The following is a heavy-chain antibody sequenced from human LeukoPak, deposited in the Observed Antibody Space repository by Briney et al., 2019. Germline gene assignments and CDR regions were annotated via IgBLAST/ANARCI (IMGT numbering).Heavy chain of an antibody. V-gene: IGHV3-7*01. CDR3: ASYLGLLEYFDY. CDR2: IKQDRSEK. Sequence: GGSLRLSCAASGFTFSSYWMSWVRQAPGKGLEWVANIKQDRSEKYYVDSVKGRFTISRDNSKNTLYLQMNSLRAEDTAVYYCASYLGLLEYFDYWGQGTLVTVSS. J-gene: IGHJ4*02. D-gene: IGHD7-27*01. CDR1: GFTFSSYW.